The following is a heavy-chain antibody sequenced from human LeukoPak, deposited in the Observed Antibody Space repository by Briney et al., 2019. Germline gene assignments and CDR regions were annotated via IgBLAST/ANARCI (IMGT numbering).Heavy chain of an antibody. CDR3: ARVGVTVTTGAFVDY. CDR1: GYTFTSYG. J-gene: IGHJ4*02. D-gene: IGHD4-17*01. Sequence: PGASVKVSCKASGYTFTSYGISWVRQAPGQGLEWMGWISAYNGNTNYAQKLQGRVTMTTDTSTSTAYMELRSLRSDDTAVYYCARVGVTVTTGAFVDYWGQGTLVTVSS. V-gene: IGHV1-18*01. CDR2: ISAYNGNT.